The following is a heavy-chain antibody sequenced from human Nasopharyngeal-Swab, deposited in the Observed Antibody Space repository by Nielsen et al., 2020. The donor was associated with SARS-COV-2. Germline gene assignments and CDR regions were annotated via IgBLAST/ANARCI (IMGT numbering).Heavy chain of an antibody. Sequence: GVLKISCAASGFTFGTYWMTWVRQAPGKGLEWVANIKQDGSEKYYVDSVKGRFTISRDNVKNSLYLQMNSLRAEDTAVYYCARVGWWFHYYFDYWGQGTLATVSS. J-gene: IGHJ4*02. CDR2: IKQDGSEK. CDR3: ARVGWWFHYYFDY. V-gene: IGHV3-7*01. D-gene: IGHD2-15*01. CDR1: GFTFGTYW.